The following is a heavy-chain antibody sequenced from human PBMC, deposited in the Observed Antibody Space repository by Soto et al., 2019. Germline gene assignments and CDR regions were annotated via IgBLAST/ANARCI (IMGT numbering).Heavy chain of an antibody. J-gene: IGHJ6*03. CDR2: INAGNGNT. CDR3: ARDYGYSGYGYMDV. Sequence: ASVKVSCKASGYTFTSYAMHWVRQAPGQRLEWMGWINAGNGNTKYSQKFQGRVTITRDTSASTAYMELSSLRSEDTAVYYCARDYGYSGYGYMDVWGKGTTVTVSS. D-gene: IGHD5-12*01. CDR1: GYTFTSYA. V-gene: IGHV1-3*01.